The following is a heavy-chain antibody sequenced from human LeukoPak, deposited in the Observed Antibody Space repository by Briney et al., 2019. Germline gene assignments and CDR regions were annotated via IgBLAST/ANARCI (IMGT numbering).Heavy chain of an antibody. CDR2: IYYSGNI. CDR3: ARITEEQQLVYWYFDL. V-gene: IGHV4-39*07. CDR1: GGSISSSSYY. J-gene: IGHJ2*01. Sequence: SETLSLTCTVSGGSISSSSYYWGWIRQPPGKGLEWIGNIYYSGNIYHNPSLKSRVTISVDTSKSQFSLKLSSVTAADTAVYYCARITEEQQLVYWYFDLWGRGTLVTVSS. D-gene: IGHD6-13*01.